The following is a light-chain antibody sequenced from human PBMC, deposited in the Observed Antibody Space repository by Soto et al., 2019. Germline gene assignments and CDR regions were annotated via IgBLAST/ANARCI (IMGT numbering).Light chain of an antibody. CDR1: SRAVGDNNH. J-gene: IGLJ1*01. CDR3: RSFTNSPLYV. CDR2: EVS. Sequence: QSVLTQPASVSGAPGQSITISCTGSSRAVGDNNHVSWFQQHPGKAPKLMIYEVSDRPSGVSNRFSGSKSGNTASLTISGLQADDEADYYCRSFTNSPLYVFGTGTKVTIL. V-gene: IGLV2-14*01.